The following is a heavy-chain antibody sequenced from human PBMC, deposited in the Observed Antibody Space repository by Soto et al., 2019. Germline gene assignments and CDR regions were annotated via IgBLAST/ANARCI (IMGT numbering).Heavy chain of an antibody. D-gene: IGHD3-22*01. V-gene: IGHV4-39*01. CDR1: GDSISSSSYF. CDR3: TRHSTYYYDSSAEP. Sequence: QLQLQESGPGLVKPSETLSLTCTVSGDSISSSSYFWGWIRQPPGKGLEWIGSFYYSGSTYYNPSLKSRVTISVDTSKNQFSLKLSSVTAADTAVYYCTRHSTYYYDSSAEPRGQGTLVTVSS. J-gene: IGHJ5*02. CDR2: FYYSGST.